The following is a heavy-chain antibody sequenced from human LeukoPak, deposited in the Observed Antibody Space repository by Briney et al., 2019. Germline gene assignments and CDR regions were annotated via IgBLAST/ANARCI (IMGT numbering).Heavy chain of an antibody. D-gene: IGHD4-17*01. CDR2: ISYDGSNK. CDR1: GFTFSNAW. V-gene: IGHV3-30*18. Sequence: GGSLRLSCAASGFTFSNAWMSWVRQAPGKGLEWVAVISYDGSNKYYADSVKGRFTISRDNSKNTLYLQMNSLRAEDTAVYYCAKDRGYGVPSDYWGQGTLVTVSS. CDR3: AKDRGYGVPSDY. J-gene: IGHJ4*02.